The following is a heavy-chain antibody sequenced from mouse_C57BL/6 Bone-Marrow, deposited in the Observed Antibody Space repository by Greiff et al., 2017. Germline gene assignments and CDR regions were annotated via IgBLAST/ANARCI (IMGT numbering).Heavy chain of an antibody. CDR3: SRPRFAY. V-gene: IGHV1-82*01. J-gene: IGHJ3*01. Sequence: QVQLQQSGPELVKPGASVKISCKASGYAFSSSWMNWVKQRPGKGLEWIGRISPGDGDTNYNGKFKGKATLTADKSSSTAYMQLSSLTSEDSAVYFCSRPRFAYWGQGTLVTVSA. CDR1: GYAFSSSW. CDR2: ISPGDGDT.